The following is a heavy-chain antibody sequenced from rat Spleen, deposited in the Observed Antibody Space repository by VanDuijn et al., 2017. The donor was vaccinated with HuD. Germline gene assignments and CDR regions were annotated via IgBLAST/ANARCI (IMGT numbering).Heavy chain of an antibody. V-gene: IGHV5-20*01. D-gene: IGHD4-3*01. CDR2: ISYDGSST. CDR1: GFTFSNYD. CDR3: TTDHARAWSSGYWDYYFDY. Sequence: EVQLVESGGGLVQPGRSMKLSCAASGFTFSNYDMAWVRQAPTKGLEWVASISYDGSSTYYRDSVKGRYTISRDNAKSTLYLQMDSRRSEDTATYYCTTDHARAWSSGYWDYYFDYWGQGVMVTVSS. J-gene: IGHJ2*01.